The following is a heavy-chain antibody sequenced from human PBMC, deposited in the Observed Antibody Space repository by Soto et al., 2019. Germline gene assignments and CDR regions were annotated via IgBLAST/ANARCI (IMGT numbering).Heavy chain of an antibody. J-gene: IGHJ4*02. D-gene: IGHD3-10*02. V-gene: IGHV3-64D*06. CDR1: GFPFSTCS. CDR3: VNELNMSDWG. CDR2: IGPNGNGP. Sequence: PVGSLRLSCSASGFPFSTCSMYWVRQTPGKGLEYVSAIGPNGNGPYYADSVKGRFTISRDNSENKLYLQMTSLRVEDSAPYYCVNELNMSDWGCGRGTLVTVAS.